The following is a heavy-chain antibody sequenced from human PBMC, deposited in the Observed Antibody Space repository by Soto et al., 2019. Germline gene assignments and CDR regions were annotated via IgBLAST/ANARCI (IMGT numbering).Heavy chain of an antibody. CDR1: GFTFSRHG. CDR3: ARDDDYPDNGFDY. J-gene: IGHJ4*02. V-gene: IGHV3-33*01. CDR2: ILNDASGH. Sequence: QVQLVESGGGVVQPGTSLRLSFAASGFTFSRHGMHWFRQPPGKGLEWLAVILNDASGHWYADSVKGRFTISRDNFENTLYLQMNGLRLEDTAMYYCARDDDYPDNGFDYWGQGTLVTVSS. D-gene: IGHD4-17*01.